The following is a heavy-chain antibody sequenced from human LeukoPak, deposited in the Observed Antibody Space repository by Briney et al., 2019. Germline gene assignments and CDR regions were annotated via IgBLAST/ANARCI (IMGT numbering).Heavy chain of an antibody. Sequence: SETLSLTCTVSGGSISSYYWGWIRQPPGKGLEWIGYIYYSGSTNYNPSLKSRVTIPVDTSKNQFSLKLSSVTAADTAVYYCARLESYYALAGYWGQGTLVTVSS. V-gene: IGHV4-59*01. J-gene: IGHJ4*02. CDR2: IYYSGST. CDR1: GGSISSYY. CDR3: ARLESYYALAGY. D-gene: IGHD1-26*01.